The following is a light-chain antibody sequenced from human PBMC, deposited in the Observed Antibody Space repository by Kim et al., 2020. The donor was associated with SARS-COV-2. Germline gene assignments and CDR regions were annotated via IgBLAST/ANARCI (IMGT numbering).Light chain of an antibody. CDR3: QSYDSSNQV. V-gene: IGLV6-57*03. J-gene: IGLJ2*01. CDR2: EDN. Sequence: GKTVTSSCTRSSGSIASNYGQWYQQRPGSAPTTVIYEDNQRPSGVPDRFSGSIGSSSNSASLTISGLKTEDEADYYCQSYDSSNQVFGGGTQLTVL. CDR1: SGSIASNY.